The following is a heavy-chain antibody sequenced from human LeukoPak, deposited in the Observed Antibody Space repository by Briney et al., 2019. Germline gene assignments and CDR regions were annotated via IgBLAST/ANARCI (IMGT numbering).Heavy chain of an antibody. J-gene: IGHJ4*02. Sequence: SENLSLTCTLYGGSISSYFWSWLRQPAGKGLEWIGRIYTSGSTAYNPSLKGRVTMSVDTSKDQLSLKLSSVTAADTAIYYCARATHTIRADYKPFDFWGQGTLVTVSS. CDR3: ARATHTIRADYKPFDF. CDR2: IYTSGST. D-gene: IGHD4-11*01. CDR1: GGSISSYF. V-gene: IGHV4-4*07.